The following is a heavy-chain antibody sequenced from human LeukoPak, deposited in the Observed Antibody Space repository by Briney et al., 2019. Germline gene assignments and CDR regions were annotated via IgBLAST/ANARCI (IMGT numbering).Heavy chain of an antibody. CDR3: ARNYYDSSAYYYFDY. Sequence: GGSLRLSCAASGFTVSSSYMNWVRQAPGKGLEWVSLIYSGGGTYYADSVKGRFTISRDNSRNTLYLQMNSLRAEDTAVYYCARNYYDSSAYYYFDYWGQGTLVTVSS. J-gene: IGHJ4*02. CDR2: IYSGGGT. CDR1: GFTVSSSY. D-gene: IGHD3-22*01. V-gene: IGHV3-66*01.